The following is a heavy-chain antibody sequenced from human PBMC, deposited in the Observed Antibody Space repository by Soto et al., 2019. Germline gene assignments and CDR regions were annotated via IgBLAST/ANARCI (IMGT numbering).Heavy chain of an antibody. CDR3: AKDSSGYYYYYGMDV. CDR1: GFTFSSYV. J-gene: IGHJ6*02. V-gene: IGHV3-30*02. D-gene: IGHD3-22*01. Sequence: PGGSLRLSCAASGFTFSSYVMHWVRQAPGKGLEWVAVIWYDGSNKYYADSVKGRFTISRDNSKNTLYLQMNSLRAEDTAVYYCAKDSSGYYYYYGMDVWGQGTTVTVPS. CDR2: IWYDGSNK.